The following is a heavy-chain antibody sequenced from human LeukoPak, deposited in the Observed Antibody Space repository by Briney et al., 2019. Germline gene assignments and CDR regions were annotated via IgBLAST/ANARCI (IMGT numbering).Heavy chain of an antibody. V-gene: IGHV3-72*01. Sequence: GGSLRLSCAASGFTFSDHYMDWIRQGPGKGLEWVARIRNKANSYTTEYAASVEGRFTISRDDSKNSLYLQMNSLRAEDTAIYYCAKGTLGSCGGARCYPFDYWGQGALVTVSS. J-gene: IGHJ4*02. D-gene: IGHD2-15*01. CDR3: AKGTLGSCGGARCYPFDY. CDR2: IRNKANSYTT. CDR1: GFTFSDHY.